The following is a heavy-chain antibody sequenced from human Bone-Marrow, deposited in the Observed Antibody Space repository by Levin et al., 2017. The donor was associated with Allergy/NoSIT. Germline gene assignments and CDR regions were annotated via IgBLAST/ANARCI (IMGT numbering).Heavy chain of an antibody. CDR3: ARGIYYFDLGDDRGYFLDR. V-gene: IGHV4-59*01. CDR1: GASISSDY. CDR2: IYETGTS. D-gene: IGHD2/OR15-2a*01. Sequence: PSETLSLTCVVSGASISSDYWVWVRQPPGEGLECMGFIYETGTSYYNPSFKSRLTISLDAPKNEVALKLDSVTAADTAVYFCARGIYYFDLGDDRGYFLDRWGPGTLVTVSS. J-gene: IGHJ2*01.